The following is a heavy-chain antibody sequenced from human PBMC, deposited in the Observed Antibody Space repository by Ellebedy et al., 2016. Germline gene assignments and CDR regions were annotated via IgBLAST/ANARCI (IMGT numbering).Heavy chain of an antibody. Sequence: SETLSLTCTISGGSISSYFWSWIRQSPGKGLEWLGYIHETGSTNYNPSVKSRVSISVDMSKNQFSLRLNSVTAADTAIYYCARHLSTVEIFFDFWGQGTLVSVSS. V-gene: IGHV4-59*08. J-gene: IGHJ4*02. CDR3: ARHLSTVEIFFDF. CDR2: IHETGST. CDR1: GGSISSYF. D-gene: IGHD4-23*01.